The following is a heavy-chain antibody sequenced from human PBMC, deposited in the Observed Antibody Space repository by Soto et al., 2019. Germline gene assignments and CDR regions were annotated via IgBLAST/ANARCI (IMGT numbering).Heavy chain of an antibody. CDR2: INPNSGGT. Sequence: ASVKVSCKASGYTVTGYYMQWVRQAPGQGLEWMGWINPNSGGTHHAQEFQGRVTMTRDTSISTAYMELSRLRSDDTAVYYCARVGLASGGSSNQYYYYGMDVWGQGTTVTVSS. V-gene: IGHV1-2*02. D-gene: IGHD2-15*01. CDR1: GYTVTGYY. J-gene: IGHJ6*02. CDR3: ARVGLASGGSSNQYYYYGMDV.